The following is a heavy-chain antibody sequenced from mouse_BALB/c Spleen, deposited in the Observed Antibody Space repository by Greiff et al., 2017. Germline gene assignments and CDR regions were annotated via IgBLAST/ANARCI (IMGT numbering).Heavy chain of an antibody. Sequence: DVKLVESGPGLVKPSQSLSLTCTVTGYSITSDYAWNWIRQFPGNKLEWMGYISYSGSTSYNPSLKSRISITRDTSKNQFFLQLNSVTTEDTATYYCARDYGGAWFAYWGQGTLVTVSA. CDR1: GYSITSDYA. D-gene: IGHD2-4*01. V-gene: IGHV3-2*02. CDR3: ARDYGGAWFAY. CDR2: ISYSGST. J-gene: IGHJ3*01.